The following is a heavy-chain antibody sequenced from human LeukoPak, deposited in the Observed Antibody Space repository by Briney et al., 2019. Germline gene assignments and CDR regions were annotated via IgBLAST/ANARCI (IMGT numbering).Heavy chain of an antibody. CDR1: GFTFSSYW. Sequence: GGSLRLSCAASGFTFSSYWMSWVGQAPGKGLEWVANIKQDGSEKYYVDSVKGRFTISRDNAKNSLYLQMNSLRAEDTAVYYCARDDCSSISCYHNWFDPWGQGTLVTVSS. D-gene: IGHD2-2*01. CDR2: IKQDGSEK. CDR3: ARDDCSSISCYHNWFDP. V-gene: IGHV3-7*01. J-gene: IGHJ5*02.